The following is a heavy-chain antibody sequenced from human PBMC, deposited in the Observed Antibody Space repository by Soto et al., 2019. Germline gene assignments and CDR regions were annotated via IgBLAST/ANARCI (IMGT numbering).Heavy chain of an antibody. CDR2: IYGSGNT. V-gene: IGHV4-61*01. Sequence: SETLSLTCTVSGTSLNSGTNYWNWVRQPPGKALEWIGYIYGSGNTKYNPSLKSRVTISQDTSKNQVSLKMNSVTATDTAMYYCAGDWGPYWFDPGGQGILVTVSS. CDR1: GTSLNSGTNY. D-gene: IGHD7-27*01. CDR3: AGDWGPYWFDP. J-gene: IGHJ5*02.